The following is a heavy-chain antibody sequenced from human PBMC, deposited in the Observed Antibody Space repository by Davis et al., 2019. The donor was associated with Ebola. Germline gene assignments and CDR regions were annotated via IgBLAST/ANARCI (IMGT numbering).Heavy chain of an antibody. CDR3: ARDLAGYCSGGSCYRGSDY. V-gene: IGHV4-4*07. J-gene: IGHJ4*02. CDR1: GGSISSYY. CDR2: IYSSGST. Sequence: PSETLSLTCTVSGGSISSYYWSWIRQPAGEGLEWIGRIYSSGSTNYNPSLKSRVTMSVDTSKNQFSLKLSSVTAADTAVYYCARDLAGYCSGGSCYRGSDYWGQGTLVTVSS. D-gene: IGHD2-15*01.